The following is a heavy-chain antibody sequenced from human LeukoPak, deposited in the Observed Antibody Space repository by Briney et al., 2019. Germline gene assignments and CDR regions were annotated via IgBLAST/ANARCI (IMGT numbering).Heavy chain of an antibody. Sequence: GASVKVSCKASGYTFTSYDINWVRQATGQGLEWMGWMNPNSGNTGYAQKFQGRVTMTRNTSISTAYMELSSLRSEETAVYYCAREDDGSGSSHYGIDVWGQGTTVTVSS. J-gene: IGHJ6*02. V-gene: IGHV1-8*01. CDR2: MNPNSGNT. D-gene: IGHD3-10*01. CDR1: GYTFTSYD. CDR3: AREDDGSGSSHYGIDV.